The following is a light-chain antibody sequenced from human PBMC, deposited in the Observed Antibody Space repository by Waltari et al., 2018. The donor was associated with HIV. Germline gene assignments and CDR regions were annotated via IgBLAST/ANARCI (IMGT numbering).Light chain of an antibody. CDR1: QGISNY. V-gene: IGKV1-27*01. Sequence: DIQMTQSPSSLSASVGDRVTITCRASQGISNYLAWYQQKPGKVPKLLIYAASTLQSGVPSRVSGSGSGTDFTLTISSLQPEDVATYYCQKYNSAPETFGGGTKVEIK. CDR2: AAS. J-gene: IGKJ4*01. CDR3: QKYNSAPET.